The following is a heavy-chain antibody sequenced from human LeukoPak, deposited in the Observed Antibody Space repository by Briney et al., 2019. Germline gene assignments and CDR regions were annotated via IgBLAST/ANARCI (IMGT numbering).Heavy chain of an antibody. J-gene: IGHJ4*02. CDR3: TTDLVVRQTRNYYFDY. D-gene: IGHD1-7*01. Sequence: PGGSLRLSCAASGFTFSNAWMSWVRQAPGKGVEWVGRIKSKTDGGTTDYAAPVEGRFTISRDDSKNTLYLQMNSLKTEDTAVYYCTTDLVVRQTRNYYFDYWGQGTLVTVSS. V-gene: IGHV3-15*01. CDR1: GFTFSNAW. CDR2: IKSKTDGGTT.